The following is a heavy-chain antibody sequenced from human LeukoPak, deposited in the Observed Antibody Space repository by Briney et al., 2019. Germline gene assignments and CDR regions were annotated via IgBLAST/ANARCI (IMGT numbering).Heavy chain of an antibody. J-gene: IGHJ4*02. Sequence: GESLQISCQGSGYSFTSYWIGWVRPMPGKGLEWMGIIYPGDSDTRYSPSFQGQVTISADKSISTAYLQWSSLKASDTAMYYCARHAVDPRENIVTSIDYWGQGTLVTVSS. CDR2: IYPGDSDT. CDR3: ARHAVDPRENIVTSIDY. V-gene: IGHV5-51*01. CDR1: GYSFTSYW. D-gene: IGHD2/OR15-2a*01.